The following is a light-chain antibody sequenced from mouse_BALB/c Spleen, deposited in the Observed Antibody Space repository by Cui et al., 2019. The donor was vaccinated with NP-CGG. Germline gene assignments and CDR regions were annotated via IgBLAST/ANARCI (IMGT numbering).Light chain of an antibody. V-gene: IGLV1*01. Sequence: QAVVTQESALTTPPGETVIFTCRSSIGAVTTSNYANWVQEKPDHLFTGLIGGTNNRAPGVPARFSGSLIGDKAALTITGAQTEDEAIYFCALWYSNHWVFGGGTKLTVL. CDR1: IGAVTTSNY. J-gene: IGLJ1*01. CDR2: GTN. CDR3: ALWYSNHWV.